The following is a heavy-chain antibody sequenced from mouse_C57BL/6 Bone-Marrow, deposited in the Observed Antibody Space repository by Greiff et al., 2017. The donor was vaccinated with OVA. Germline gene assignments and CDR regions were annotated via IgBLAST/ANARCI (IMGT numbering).Heavy chain of an antibody. CDR2: ISDGGSYT. Sequence: EVKLVESGGGLVKPGGSLKLSCAASGFTFSSYAMSWVRQTPEKRLEWVATISDGGSYTYYPDNVKGRFTISRDNAKNNLYLQMSHLKSEDIAMYYCARGYDYDFDYWGQGTTLTGSS. CDR3: ARGYDYDFDY. V-gene: IGHV5-4*03. CDR1: GFTFSSYA. J-gene: IGHJ2*01. D-gene: IGHD2-4*01.